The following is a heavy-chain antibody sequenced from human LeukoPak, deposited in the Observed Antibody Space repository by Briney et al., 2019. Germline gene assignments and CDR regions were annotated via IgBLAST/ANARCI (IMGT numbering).Heavy chain of an antibody. Sequence: GGSLRLSCAASGFTFSNHWMHWVRQAPGKGLVWVSQIKTDGSITSYADSVKGRFTIPRDNAKNTLFLQMNSLRAEDTAVYYCARVWYGQSDYWGQGTLVTVAS. CDR2: IKTDGSIT. V-gene: IGHV3-74*01. CDR3: ARVWYGQSDY. CDR1: GFTFSNHW. D-gene: IGHD2-15*01. J-gene: IGHJ4*02.